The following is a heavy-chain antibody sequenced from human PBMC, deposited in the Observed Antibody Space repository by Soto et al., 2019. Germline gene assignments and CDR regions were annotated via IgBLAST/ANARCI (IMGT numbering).Heavy chain of an antibody. CDR2: IWSAGLT. J-gene: IGHJ5*02. CDR1: GFTVSSKY. Sequence: EVQLVESGGGLMQPGGSLRLSCAASGFTVSSKYMNWVRQAPGKGLEWVSIIWSAGLTYYADSVRGRFTISRDISKNILFLQLNNQRAEHSAIYYCVRELPPDLLGQGTLVTVSS. V-gene: IGHV3-53*01. CDR3: VRELPPDL. D-gene: IGHD2-15*01.